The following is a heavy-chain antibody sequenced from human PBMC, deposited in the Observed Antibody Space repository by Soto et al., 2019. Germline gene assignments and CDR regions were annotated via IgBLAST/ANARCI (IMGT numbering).Heavy chain of an antibody. J-gene: IGHJ3*02. D-gene: IGHD3-22*01. CDR3: ARRGSGTVTVVVKDGGFDI. Sequence: QRTLKESGPTLVEPKQTLTLTCTFSGFSLRTSGVGVGWIREPPGKALEWLAVIYWDDDKGYRPSVKSRLTITKDTSKNQVVFTMTNMDPVDTATYYGARRGSGTVTVVVKDGGFDIWGQGTMVTVSS. CDR2: IYWDDDK. CDR1: GFSLRTSGVG. V-gene: IGHV2-5*02.